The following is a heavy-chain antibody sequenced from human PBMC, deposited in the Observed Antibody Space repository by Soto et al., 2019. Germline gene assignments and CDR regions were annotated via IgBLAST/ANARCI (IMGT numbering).Heavy chain of an antibody. D-gene: IGHD3-3*01. Sequence: SETLSLTCAVYGGSFSGYYWSWIRQPPGKGLEWIGEINHSGSTNYNPSLKSRVTISVDTSKNQFSLKLSSVTAADTAVYYCARGLLYYDFWSGYYGMDVWGQGTTVTVSS. J-gene: IGHJ6*02. CDR1: GGSFSGYY. CDR3: ARGLLYYDFWSGYYGMDV. V-gene: IGHV4-34*01. CDR2: INHSGST.